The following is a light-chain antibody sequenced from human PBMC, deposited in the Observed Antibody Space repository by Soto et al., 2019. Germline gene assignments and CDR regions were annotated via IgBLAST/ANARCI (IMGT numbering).Light chain of an antibody. V-gene: IGKV1-5*03. CDR2: RAS. CDR3: QHYTGYL. J-gene: IGKJ3*01. CDR1: QSISSW. Sequence: DIQMTQSPSTLSASVGDRVTITCRASQSISSWLAWYQQIPGKAPKLLIYRASSLESGVPSMFSGSGSGTEFTLTISSLQPDDSATYYCQHYTGYLFGPGTKVDI.